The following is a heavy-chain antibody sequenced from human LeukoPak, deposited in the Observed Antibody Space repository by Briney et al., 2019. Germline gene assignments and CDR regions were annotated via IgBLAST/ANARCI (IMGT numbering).Heavy chain of an antibody. J-gene: IGHJ4*02. D-gene: IGHD2-2*01. CDR3: AKARHCSSTSCPKPFDY. V-gene: IGHV3-23*01. CDR2: ISGSGGST. Sequence: GGSLRLSCAASGFTFSSYAMSWVRQAPGKGREWVSAISGSGGSTYYADSVKGRFTISRNNSKNTLYLQMNSLRAEDTAVYYCAKARHCSSTSCPKPFDYWGQGTLVTVSS. CDR1: GFTFSSYA.